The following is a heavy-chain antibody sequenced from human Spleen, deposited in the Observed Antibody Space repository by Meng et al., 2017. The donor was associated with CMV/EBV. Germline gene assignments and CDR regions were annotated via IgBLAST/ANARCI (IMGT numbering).Heavy chain of an antibody. CDR3: ARDLFVGYYYYGMDV. CDR1: GFTFSSYW. Sequence: GESLKISCAASGFTFSSYWMHWVRQAPGKGLVWVSRINSDGSSTSYADSVKGRFTISRDNAKDTLYLQMNSLRAEDTAVYYCARDLFVGYYYYGMDVWGQGTTVTVSS. CDR2: INSDGSST. J-gene: IGHJ6*02. D-gene: IGHD2-21*01. V-gene: IGHV3-74*01.